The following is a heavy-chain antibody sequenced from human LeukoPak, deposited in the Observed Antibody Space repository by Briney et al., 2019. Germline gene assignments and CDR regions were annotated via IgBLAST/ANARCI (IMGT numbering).Heavy chain of an antibody. CDR1: GFTLSSYS. D-gene: IGHD2-15*01. CDR3: ARFPEGCNSWSIDF. V-gene: IGHV3-21*01. Sequence: WGSLRLSCVASGFTLSSYSMNWVRQAPGKGLEWVSSISWSSGYIFYSHSIKSRLTVSRDNSKNALSLQMNNLSADDTAVYYYARFPEGCNSWSIDFWGQGTLVTVSS. J-gene: IGHJ4*02. CDR2: ISWSSGYI.